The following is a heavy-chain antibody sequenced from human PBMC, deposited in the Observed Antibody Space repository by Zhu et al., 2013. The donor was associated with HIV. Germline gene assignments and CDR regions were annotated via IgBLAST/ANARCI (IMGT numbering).Heavy chain of an antibody. CDR2: ISAYNGNT. D-gene: IGHD1-26*01. V-gene: IGHV1-18*01. CDR3: ARLGLVGAIYYFDY. J-gene: IGHJ4*02. Sequence: LEWMGWISAYNGNTNYAQKLQGRVTMTTDTSTSTAYMELRSLRSDDTAVYYCARLGLVGAIYYFDYWGQGTLVTVSS.